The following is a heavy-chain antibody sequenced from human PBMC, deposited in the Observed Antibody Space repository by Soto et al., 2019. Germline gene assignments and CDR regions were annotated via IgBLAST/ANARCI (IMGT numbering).Heavy chain of an antibody. CDR1: GFTGSSYA. CDR3: VKAVYLLDFDY. CDR2: ISGTGGNT. D-gene: IGHD1-20*01. V-gene: IGHV3-23*01. J-gene: IGHJ4*02. Sequence: GGSLRLSGPGSGFTGSSYAMAWIRQAPGKGLEWVSTISGTGGNTYYADSVKGRFTISRDNSKNTVYLQMNSLSAEDTAVYYCVKAVYLLDFDYWGQGSPGTVS.